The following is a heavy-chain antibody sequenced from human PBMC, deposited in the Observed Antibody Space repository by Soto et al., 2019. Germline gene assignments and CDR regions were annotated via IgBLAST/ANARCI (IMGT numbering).Heavy chain of an antibody. V-gene: IGHV4-39*01. J-gene: IGHJ6*02. CDR2: IYYSGST. Sequence: QLQLQESGPGLVKPSETLSLTCTVSGGSISSSSYYWGWIRQPPGKGLEWIGSIYYSGSTYYNPSLQSRVTISVDTSKNQFSLKLSSVTAADTAVYYCARLGAFYSSSWNYYYYGMDVWGQGTTVTVSS. CDR1: GGSISSSSYY. CDR3: ARLGAFYSSSWNYYYYGMDV. D-gene: IGHD6-13*01.